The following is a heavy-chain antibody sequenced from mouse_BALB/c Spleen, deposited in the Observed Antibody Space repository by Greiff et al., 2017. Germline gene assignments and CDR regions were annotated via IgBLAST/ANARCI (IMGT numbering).Heavy chain of an antibody. Sequence: EVKLMESGGGLVKPGGSLKLSCAASGFTFSSYGMSWVRQTPDKRLEWVATISSGGSYTYYPDSVKGRFTISRDNAKNTLYLQMSSLKSEDTAMYYCARRNSLLRLKGSMDYWGQGTSVTVSS. J-gene: IGHJ4*01. CDR2: ISSGGSYT. V-gene: IGHV5-6*03. CDR3: ARRNSLLRLKGSMDY. D-gene: IGHD1-2*01. CDR1: GFTFSSYG.